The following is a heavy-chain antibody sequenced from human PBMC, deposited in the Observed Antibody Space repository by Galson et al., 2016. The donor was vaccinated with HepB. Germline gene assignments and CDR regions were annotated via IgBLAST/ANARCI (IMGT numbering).Heavy chain of an antibody. CDR2: LNWNGGST. J-gene: IGHJ4*02. Sequence: SLRLSCAASGSTFSSYSMNWVRQAPGKGLEWVSGLNWNGGSTAYADSVKGRFTISRDNAKNSLYLQMNSLGAEDTALYYCARGNYVWGNYRYTLDYWGQGTLVTVSS. CDR1: GSTFSSYS. V-gene: IGHV3-20*04. D-gene: IGHD3-16*02. CDR3: ARGNYVWGNYRYTLDY.